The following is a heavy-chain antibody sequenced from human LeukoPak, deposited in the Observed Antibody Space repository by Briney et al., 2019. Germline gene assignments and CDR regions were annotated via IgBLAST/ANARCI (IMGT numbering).Heavy chain of an antibody. CDR1: GYSISSGYY. CDR2: IYYSGST. J-gene: IGHJ4*02. V-gene: IGHV4-38-2*01. Sequence: SETLSLTCAVSGYSISSGYYWGWIRQPPGKGLEWIGSIYYSGSTYYNPSLKSRVTISVDTSKNQFPLKLSSVTAADTAVYYCARLAARVDYWGQGTLVTVSS. D-gene: IGHD6-6*01. CDR3: ARLAARVDY.